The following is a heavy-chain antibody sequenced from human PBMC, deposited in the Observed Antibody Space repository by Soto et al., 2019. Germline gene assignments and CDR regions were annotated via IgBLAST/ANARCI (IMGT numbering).Heavy chain of an antibody. CDR1: GGSISSYF. CDR2: IYYSEST. D-gene: IGHD4-17*01. J-gene: IGHJ5*02. V-gene: IGHV4-59*01. Sequence: SETLSLTCTVSGGSISSYFWSWIRQPPGKGLEWIGYIYYSESTNYNPSLKSRVTISVDTSKNQFSLKLSSVTAADTAVYYCARFYGDYNNWFDPWGQGTLVTVSS. CDR3: ARFYGDYNNWFDP.